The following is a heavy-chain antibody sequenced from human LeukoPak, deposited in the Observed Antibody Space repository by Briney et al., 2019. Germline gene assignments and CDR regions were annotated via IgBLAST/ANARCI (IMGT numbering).Heavy chain of an antibody. CDR2: IKSDGIST. CDR1: GFTFSSYW. J-gene: IGHJ3*02. D-gene: IGHD6-13*01. Sequence: GGSLRLSCAASGFTFSSYWMHWVRQAPGKGLVWVSRIKSDGISTNYADSVKGRFTISRDNAKNTLYLQMNSLRAEDTAVYYCARDSSSWYVGAFDIWGQGTMVTVSS. V-gene: IGHV3-74*01. CDR3: ARDSSSWYVGAFDI.